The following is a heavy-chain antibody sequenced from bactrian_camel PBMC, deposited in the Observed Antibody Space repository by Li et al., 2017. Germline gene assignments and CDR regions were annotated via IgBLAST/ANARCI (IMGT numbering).Heavy chain of an antibody. J-gene: IGHJ4*01. CDR1: GYVFSSHC. CDR2: VAGGGST. V-gene: IGHV3S53*01. D-gene: IGHD4*01. CDR3: AAAQPCYYNGRDFPFGPFND. Sequence: HVQLVESGGGSVQAGGTLRLSCVSSVGYVFSSHCMAWFRQGPGQEREWVAAVAGGGSTYYPPSVSGRFTISRVNAKNTVYLQMNSLKPEDTAMYYCAAAQPCYYNGRDFPFGPFNDWGQGTQVTVS.